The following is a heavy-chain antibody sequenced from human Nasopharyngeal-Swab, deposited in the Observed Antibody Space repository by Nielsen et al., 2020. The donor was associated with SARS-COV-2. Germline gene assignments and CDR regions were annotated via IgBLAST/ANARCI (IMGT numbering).Heavy chain of an antibody. Sequence: TFGDYAMSRFRQPPGKGLEWIGYIYYSGSTYYNPSLKSRVTISVDTSKNQFSLKLSSVTAADTAVYYCARESGDSSISYYFDYWGQGTLVTVSS. CDR2: IYYSGST. V-gene: IGHV4-30-4*08. D-gene: IGHD4-17*01. CDR1: TFGDYA. CDR3: ARESGDSSISYYFDY. J-gene: IGHJ4*02.